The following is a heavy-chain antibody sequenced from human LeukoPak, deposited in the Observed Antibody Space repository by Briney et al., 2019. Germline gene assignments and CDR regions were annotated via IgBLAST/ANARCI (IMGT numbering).Heavy chain of an antibody. J-gene: IGHJ4*02. CDR1: GFTFSRYA. D-gene: IGHD3-16*02. V-gene: IGHV3-30*04. Sequence: GGSLRLSYAASGFTFSRYAMQWVRQAPGKGLEWVGLISYDGSNGYYADSVKGRFTISRDNSRNTLYLQMNSLRSEDTAVYYCARGSSSGDLSGLIDYWGQGTLVTVSS. CDR2: ISYDGSNG. CDR3: ARGSSSGDLSGLIDY.